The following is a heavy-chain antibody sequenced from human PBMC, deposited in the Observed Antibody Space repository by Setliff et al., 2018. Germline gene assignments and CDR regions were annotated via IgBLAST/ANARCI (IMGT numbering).Heavy chain of an antibody. CDR3: AKDSDYDFLTGSYMDV. CDR2: ISPSSSHI. J-gene: IGHJ6*03. Sequence: SLRLSCAASGFTFSTYSLIWVRQAPGTGLEWVSSISPSSSHIYYADSAEGRFTISRDNAKNSLYLQMNSLRREDTAVYYCAKDSDYDFLTGSYMDVWGKGTTVTVSS. V-gene: IGHV3-21*04. CDR1: GFTFSTYS. D-gene: IGHD3-9*01.